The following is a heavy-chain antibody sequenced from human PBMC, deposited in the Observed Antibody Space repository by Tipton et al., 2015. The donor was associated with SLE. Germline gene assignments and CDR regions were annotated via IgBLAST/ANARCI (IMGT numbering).Heavy chain of an antibody. CDR3: ARHLAAGSSWQGAFDI. J-gene: IGHJ3*02. CDR1: GGSISSGSYY. V-gene: IGHV4-61*02. CDR2: IYTSGST. Sequence: LRLSCTVSGGSISSGSYYWSWIRQPAGKGLEWIGRIYTSGSTNYNPSLKSRVTMSVDTSKNQFSLKLSSVTAADTAVYYCARHLAAGSSWQGAFDIWGQGTMVTVSS. D-gene: IGHD6-13*01.